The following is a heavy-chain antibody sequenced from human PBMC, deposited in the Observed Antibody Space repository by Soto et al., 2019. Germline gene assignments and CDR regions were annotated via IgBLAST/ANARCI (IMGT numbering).Heavy chain of an antibody. J-gene: IGHJ4*02. CDR1: GFPFSIYA. CDR3: AKDRSSGAYPSDY. V-gene: IGHV3-23*01. CDR2: ISGSGGST. Sequence: TGGSLRLSCAASGFPFSIYAMSLVRQAPGKGLEWVSAISGSGGSTYYADSVKGRFTISRDNSKNTLYLQMNSLRAEDTDVYYCAKDRSSGAYPSDYWGQGTRVTFSS. D-gene: IGHD6-19*01.